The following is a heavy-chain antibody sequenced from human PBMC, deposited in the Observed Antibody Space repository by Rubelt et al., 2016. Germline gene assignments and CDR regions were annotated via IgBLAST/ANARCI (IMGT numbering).Heavy chain of an antibody. CDR2: IRPDGSDI. V-gene: IGHV3-7*01. Sequence: VQLQESGPGLVKPSETLSLPCTVSGVSISSYYWSWIRQPPGKGLEWVASIRPDGSDIHYVDSLTGRFTTSRDNAKNSLYMQMNSLGAEDTAVYYCARLPGSSTLYDYWGQGTLVTVSS. D-gene: IGHD6-13*01. CDR1: GVSISSYY. J-gene: IGHJ4*02. CDR3: ARLPGSSTLYDY.